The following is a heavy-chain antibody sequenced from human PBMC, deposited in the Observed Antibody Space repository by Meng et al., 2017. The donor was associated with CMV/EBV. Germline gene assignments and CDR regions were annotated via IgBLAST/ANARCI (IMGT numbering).Heavy chain of an antibody. J-gene: IGHJ6*02. Sequence: ASVKVSCKASGYTFTGYYIHWVRQAPGQGLEWMGWINPNTGGTNYAQKFQGRVTMTRDTSISTAYMELSRLRSDDTAVYYCARILVEPAAIYYGLDVWGQGTTVTV. V-gene: IGHV1-2*02. CDR2: INPNTGGT. D-gene: IGHD2-2*01. CDR1: GYTFTGYY. CDR3: ARILVEPAAIYYGLDV.